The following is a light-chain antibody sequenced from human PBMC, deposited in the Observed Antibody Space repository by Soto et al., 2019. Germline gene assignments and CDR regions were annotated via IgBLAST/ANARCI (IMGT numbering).Light chain of an antibody. J-gene: IGLJ3*02. Sequence: QSALTQPASVSGSPGQSITISCTGTSGDVAIYDLVSWYQQYPGKAPQLIIYEVTKRPSGVSNRFSGSKSGNTASLTISGLQAEDEVDYYCSSYAGTVTLVFGGGTKLTVL. CDR3: SSYAGTVTLV. CDR1: SGDVAIYDL. CDR2: EVT. V-gene: IGLV2-23*02.